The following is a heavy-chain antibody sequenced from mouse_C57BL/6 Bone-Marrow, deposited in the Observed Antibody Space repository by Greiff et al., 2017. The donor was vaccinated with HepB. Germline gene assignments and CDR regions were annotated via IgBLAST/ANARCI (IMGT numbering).Heavy chain of an antibody. D-gene: IGHD2-3*01. Sequence: EVKLMESGGGLVQPGGSMKLSCVASGFTFSNYWMNWVRESPEKGLEWVAQIRLKSDNYATHYAESVKGRFTISRDDSKSSVYLQMNNLRAEDTGIYYCTERWLLRTLYYFDYWGQGTTLTVSS. CDR3: TERWLLRTLYYFDY. CDR1: GFTFSNYW. V-gene: IGHV6-3*01. CDR2: IRLKSDNYAT. J-gene: IGHJ2*01.